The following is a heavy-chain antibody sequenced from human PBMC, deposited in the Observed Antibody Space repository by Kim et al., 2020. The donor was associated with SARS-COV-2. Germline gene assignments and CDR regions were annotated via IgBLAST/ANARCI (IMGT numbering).Heavy chain of an antibody. Sequence: YADSVKGQFTISRDNAQNSLYLQMNSLRAEDTAVHYCARGIVVVTATPGYWGQGTLVTVSS. V-gene: IGHV3-21*01. J-gene: IGHJ4*02. D-gene: IGHD2-21*02. CDR3: ARGIVVVTATPGY.